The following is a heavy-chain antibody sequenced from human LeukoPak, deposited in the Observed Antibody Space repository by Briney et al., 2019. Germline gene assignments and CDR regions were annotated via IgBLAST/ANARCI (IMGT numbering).Heavy chain of an antibody. V-gene: IGHV4-39*07. CDR1: GGSISSSSYY. D-gene: IGHD1-26*01. CDR2: IYYSGST. CDR3: ARDQMGMNWFDP. J-gene: IGHJ5*02. Sequence: SETLSLTCTVSGGSISSSSYYWGWIRQPPGKGLEWIGSIYYSGSTYYNPSLKSRVTIPGDTSKNQFSLKLSSVTAADTAVYYCARDQMGMNWFDPWGQGTLVTVSS.